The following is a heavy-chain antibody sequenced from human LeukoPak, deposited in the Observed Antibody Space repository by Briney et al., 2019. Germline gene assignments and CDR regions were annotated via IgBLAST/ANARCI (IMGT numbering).Heavy chain of an antibody. CDR1: GGSFSGYY. D-gene: IGHD2-8*01. V-gene: IGHV4-34*01. CDR2: INHSGST. J-gene: IGHJ5*02. CDR3: ARGLGCQSQFDP. Sequence: KPSETLSLTCAVYGGSFSGYYWSWIRRPPGKGLEWIGEINHSGSTNYNPSLKSRVTISVDTSKNQFSLKLSSVTAADTAVYYCARGLGCQSQFDPWGQGTLVTVSS.